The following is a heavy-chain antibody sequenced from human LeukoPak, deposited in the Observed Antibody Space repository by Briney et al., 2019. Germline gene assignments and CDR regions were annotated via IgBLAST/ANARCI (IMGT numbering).Heavy chain of an antibody. J-gene: IGHJ4*02. D-gene: IGHD5-24*01. CDR2: IYYSGST. CDR3: AGSRRDGYNFDY. V-gene: IGHV4-30-4*08. Sequence: SEILSLTCTVSGGSISSGDYYWSWIRQPPGKGLEWIGYIYYSGSTYYNPPLKSRVTISVDTSKNQFSLKLSSVTAADTAVYYCAGSRRDGYNFDYWGQGTLVTVSS. CDR1: GGSISSGDYY.